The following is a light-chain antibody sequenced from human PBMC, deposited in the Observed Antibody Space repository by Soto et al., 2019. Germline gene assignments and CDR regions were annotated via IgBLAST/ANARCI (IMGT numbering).Light chain of an antibody. V-gene: IGKV1-5*01. Sequence: DIQMTQSPSTLSASVGDRVTITCRASQSISSWLAWYQQKSGKAPKLLIYDASSLESGVPSRFSGSGSGTEFTLTISSLQPEDFATYYCQQSYSTPPIGQGTKVDI. CDR2: DAS. CDR1: QSISSW. CDR3: QQSYSTPP. J-gene: IGKJ1*01.